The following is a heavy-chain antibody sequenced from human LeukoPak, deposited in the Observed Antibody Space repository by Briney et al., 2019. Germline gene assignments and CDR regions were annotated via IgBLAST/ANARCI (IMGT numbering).Heavy chain of an antibody. CDR2: INVSGDST. CDR1: GLTISTYA. CDR3: AYGSGSLRHDAFDM. J-gene: IGHJ3*02. D-gene: IGHD1-26*01. Sequence: GGSLRLSCAASGLTISTYAMTWVRQAPGKGLEWVSSINVSGDSTYYADSVRGRFSIARDNSKNTLYLHMNSLRVEDTAVYYCAYGSGSLRHDAFDMWGQGTMVTVSS. V-gene: IGHV3-23*01.